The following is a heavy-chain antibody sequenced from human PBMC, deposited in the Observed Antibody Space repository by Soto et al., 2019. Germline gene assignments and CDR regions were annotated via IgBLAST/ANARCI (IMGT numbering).Heavy chain of an antibody. V-gene: IGHV3-23*01. J-gene: IGHJ4*02. CDR2: ISGSGGST. CDR3: AKDRNYDFWSGYPVEY. D-gene: IGHD3-3*01. Sequence: EVQLLESGGGLVQPGGSLRLSCAASGFTFSSYAMSWVRQAPGKGLEWVSAISGSGGSTYYADSVKGRFTISRDNSKNTLYLQMTSLRAEDTAVYYCAKDRNYDFWSGYPVEYWGQGTLVTVSS. CDR1: GFTFSSYA.